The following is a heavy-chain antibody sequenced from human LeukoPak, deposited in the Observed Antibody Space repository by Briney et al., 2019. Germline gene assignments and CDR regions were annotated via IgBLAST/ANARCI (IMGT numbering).Heavy chain of an antibody. CDR1: GGSISSYY. J-gene: IGHJ5*02. CDR2: IYTSGST. CDR3: AREARTGTRLAYNWFDP. D-gene: IGHD1-7*01. Sequence: SETLSLTCTVSGGSISSYYWGWIRQPAGKGLEWIGRIYTSGSTNYNPSLKSRVTMSVDTSKNQFSLKLSSVTAADTAVYYCAREARTGTRLAYNWFDPWGQGTLVTVSS. V-gene: IGHV4-4*07.